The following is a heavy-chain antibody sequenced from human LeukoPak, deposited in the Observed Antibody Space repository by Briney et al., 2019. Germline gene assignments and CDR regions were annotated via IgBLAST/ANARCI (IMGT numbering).Heavy chain of an antibody. D-gene: IGHD2-15*01. J-gene: IGHJ4*02. Sequence: SETLSLTCAVYGGSFSGYYWSWIRQPPGKGLEWIGEINHSGSTNYNPSLKSRVTISVDTSKNQFSLKLSPVTAADTAVYYCARGRGYCSGGSCYSFWVYFDYWGQGTLVTVSS. CDR3: ARGRGYCSGGSCYSFWVYFDY. V-gene: IGHV4-34*01. CDR2: INHSGST. CDR1: GGSFSGYY.